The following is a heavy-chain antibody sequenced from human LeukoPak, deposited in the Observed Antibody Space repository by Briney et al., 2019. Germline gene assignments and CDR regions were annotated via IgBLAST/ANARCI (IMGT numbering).Heavy chain of an antibody. CDR2: INPNSGGT. CDR3: ASYCTNGVCYDGNYYYYGMDV. J-gene: IGHJ6*02. D-gene: IGHD2-8*01. CDR1: GYTFTSYD. Sequence: ASVKVSCKASGYTFTSYDINWVRQAPGQGLEWMGRINPNSGGTNYAQKFQGRVTMTRDTSISTAYMELSRLRSDDTAVYYCASYCTNGVCYDGNYYYYGMDVWGQGTTVTVSS. V-gene: IGHV1-2*06.